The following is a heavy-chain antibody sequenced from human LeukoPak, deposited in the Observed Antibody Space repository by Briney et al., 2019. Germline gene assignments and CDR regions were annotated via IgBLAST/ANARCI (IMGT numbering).Heavy chain of an antibody. J-gene: IGHJ4*02. D-gene: IGHD2/OR15-2a*01. Sequence: SQTLSLTCTVSGVSISSGGYYWNWIRQHPGKGLEWIGYIYHDGSTYYNPSLKRRVTMSLDTSNNQFSLTLNSVTAADTAVYYCASPSIGSTTDYWGQGTLVTVSS. CDR2: IYHDGST. V-gene: IGHV4-31*03. CDR1: GVSISSGGYY. CDR3: ASPSIGSTTDY.